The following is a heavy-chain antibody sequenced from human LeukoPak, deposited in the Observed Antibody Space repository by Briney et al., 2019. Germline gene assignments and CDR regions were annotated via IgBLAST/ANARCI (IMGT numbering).Heavy chain of an antibody. J-gene: IGHJ4*02. CDR2: ISYDGSNK. CDR3: AKDLGAAAVTGGDY. V-gene: IGHV3-30*18. D-gene: IGHD6-13*01. CDR1: GFTFSSYG. Sequence: PGGSLRLSCAASGFTFSSYGMHWVRQAPGKGLEWVAVISYDGSNKYYADSVKGRFTISRDNSKNTLYLQMNSLRAEDTAVYYCAKDLGAAAVTGGDYWGQGTLVTVSS.